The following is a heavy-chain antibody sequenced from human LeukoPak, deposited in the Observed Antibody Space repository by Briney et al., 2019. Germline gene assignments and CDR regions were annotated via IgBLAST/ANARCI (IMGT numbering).Heavy chain of an antibody. Sequence: SETLSLTCAVSGYSISSGYYWGWFRQPPGKGLEWIGSIYHSGSTYYNPSLKSRVTISVDTSKNQFSLKLSSVTAADTAVYYCARAGYSYGQNWFDPWGQGTLVTVSS. J-gene: IGHJ5*02. CDR2: IYHSGST. CDR1: GYSISSGYY. CDR3: ARAGYSYGQNWFDP. V-gene: IGHV4-38-2*01. D-gene: IGHD5-18*01.